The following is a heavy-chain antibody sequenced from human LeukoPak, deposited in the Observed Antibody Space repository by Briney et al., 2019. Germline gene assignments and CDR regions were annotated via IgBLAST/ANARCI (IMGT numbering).Heavy chain of an antibody. V-gene: IGHV4-59*01. D-gene: IGHD2-21*01. CDR1: GGSISSYY. J-gene: IGHJ4*02. CDR2: IYYSGST. Sequence: SETLSLTCTVSGGSISSYYWSWIRQPPGKGLEWIGYIYYSGSTNCNPSLKSRVTISVDTSKNQFSLKLSSVTAADTAVYYCARGRDGGDYTPLDYWGQGTLVTVSS. CDR3: ARGRDGGDYTPLDY.